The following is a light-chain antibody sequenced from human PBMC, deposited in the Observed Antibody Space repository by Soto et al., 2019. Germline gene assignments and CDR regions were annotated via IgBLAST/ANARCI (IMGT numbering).Light chain of an antibody. CDR3: QHYNSYSEA. V-gene: IGKV1-5*03. CDR1: QSVSSW. J-gene: IGKJ1*01. CDR2: KAS. Sequence: GDRVTITCRASQSVSSWLAWYQQKPGKAPKLLIYKASTLKSGVPSRFSGSGSGTEFTLTISSLQPDDFATYYCQHYNSYSEAFGQGTKVDIK.